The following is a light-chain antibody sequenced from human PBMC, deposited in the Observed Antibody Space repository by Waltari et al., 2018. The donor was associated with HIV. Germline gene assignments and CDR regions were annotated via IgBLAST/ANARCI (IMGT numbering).Light chain of an antibody. CDR1: KLGNDN. Sequence: SYELTQPPPLSVSPGQTANITCSGDKLGNDNACWYQQKAGQSPVLVIFKDTRPPAGIPGRFSGSTSGNTATLTISGALPADEGDYYCQAWDNSVVVFGGGTRLTVL. J-gene: IGLJ2*01. CDR2: KDT. CDR3: QAWDNSVVV. V-gene: IGLV3-1*01.